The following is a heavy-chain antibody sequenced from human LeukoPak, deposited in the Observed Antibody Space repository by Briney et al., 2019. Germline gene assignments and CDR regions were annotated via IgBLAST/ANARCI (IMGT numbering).Heavy chain of an antibody. CDR2: IYHSGST. CDR3: ARDLPDYDSSGYAPIDY. CDR1: GYSISSGYY. Sequence: SETLSLTCTVSGYSISSGYYWGWIRQPPGKGLEWIGSIYHSGSTYYNPSLKSRVTISVDTSKNQFSLKLSSVTAADTAVYYCARDLPDYDSSGYAPIDYWGQGTLVTVSS. J-gene: IGHJ4*02. V-gene: IGHV4-38-2*02. D-gene: IGHD3-22*01.